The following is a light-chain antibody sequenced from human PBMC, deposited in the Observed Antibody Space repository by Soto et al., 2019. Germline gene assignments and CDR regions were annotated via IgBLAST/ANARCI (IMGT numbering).Light chain of an antibody. V-gene: IGKV3-11*01. J-gene: IGKJ4*01. CDR2: DAS. Sequence: EIVLTQSPATLSLSPGERANLSCRASQSVNSYLAWYQQKPGQGPRLLIYDASNRATGIPARFSGSGSGTXXXXXXXXLEPEDLAVYYCQQRSNWPPAFGGGTKVEIK. CDR1: QSVNSY. CDR3: QQRSNWPPA.